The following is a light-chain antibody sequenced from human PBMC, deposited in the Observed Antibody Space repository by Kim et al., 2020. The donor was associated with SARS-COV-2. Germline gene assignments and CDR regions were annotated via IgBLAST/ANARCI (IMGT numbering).Light chain of an antibody. CDR1: KNIYLW. CDR2: KAS. Sequence: ASVGDRVTINCRASKNIYLWLAWYQQRPGKAPKLLIQKASTLERGVPSRFSGSGSGTDFSLTISGLQPDDFATYYCQQYSGSGTFGQGTKVDIK. J-gene: IGKJ1*01. V-gene: IGKV1-5*03. CDR3: QQYSGSGT.